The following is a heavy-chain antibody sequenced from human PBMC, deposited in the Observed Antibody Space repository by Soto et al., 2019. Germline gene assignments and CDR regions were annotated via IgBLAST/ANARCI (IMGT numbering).Heavy chain of an antibody. CDR3: ARDSAGDYYDSSGQTPSDAFDI. Sequence: VQLVESGGGLVQPGGSLRLSCAASGFTVSSNYMSWVRQAPGKRLEWVSVIYSGGSTYYADSVKGRFTISRDNSKNTLYLQMNSLRAEDTAVYYCARDSAGDYYDSSGQTPSDAFDIWGQGRMVTVSS. CDR2: IYSGGST. J-gene: IGHJ3*02. CDR1: GFTVSSNY. D-gene: IGHD3-22*01. V-gene: IGHV3-66*01.